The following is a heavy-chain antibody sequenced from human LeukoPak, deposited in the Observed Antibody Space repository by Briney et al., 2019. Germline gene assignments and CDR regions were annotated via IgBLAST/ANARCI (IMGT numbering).Heavy chain of an antibody. J-gene: IGHJ3*01. CDR3: ARGGGWGDTDTFVF. D-gene: IGHD5-18*01. CDR1: GYTFTGYY. CDR2: INPNSGDT. V-gene: IGHV1-2*04. Sequence: GASVKVSCKASGYTFTGYYMHWVRQAPGQGLEWMGWINPNSGDTNYAQKFQGWVTMTRDTSISTAYMELSRLKADDTAVYYCARGGGWGDTDTFVFWGQGTMLTVSS.